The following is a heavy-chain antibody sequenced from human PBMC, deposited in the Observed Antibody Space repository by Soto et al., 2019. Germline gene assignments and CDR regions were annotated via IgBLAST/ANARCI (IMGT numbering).Heavy chain of an antibody. CDR1: GFTFTTHG. CDR3: ARGRRRIQLYHLSI. V-gene: IGHV1-18*01. CDR2: SSALNGYT. Sequence: GASVKVSCKASGFTFTTHGFTWVRQAPGQGLEWMGWSSALNGYTNYAQNFQGRLTITTDSSTSTAYMELRSLRSDDTAVYYCARGRRRIQLYHLSIWGQGTLVTVSS. D-gene: IGHD5-18*01. J-gene: IGHJ4*02.